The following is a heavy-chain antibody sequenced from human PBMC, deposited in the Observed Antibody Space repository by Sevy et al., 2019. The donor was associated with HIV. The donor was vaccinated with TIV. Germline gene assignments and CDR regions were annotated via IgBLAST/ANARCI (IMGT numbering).Heavy chain of an antibody. D-gene: IGHD6-6*01. Sequence: GESLKISCAASGFTFSNAWMSWVRQAPGKGLEWVGRIKSKTDGGTTDYAAPVKGRFTISRDDSKNTLYLQMNSLKTEDTAVYYCTTDWGGYSSSSANYYYYGMDVWGQGTTVTVSS. CDR3: TTDWGGYSSSSANYYYYGMDV. CDR1: GFTFSNAW. V-gene: IGHV3-15*01. CDR2: IKSKTDGGTT. J-gene: IGHJ6*02.